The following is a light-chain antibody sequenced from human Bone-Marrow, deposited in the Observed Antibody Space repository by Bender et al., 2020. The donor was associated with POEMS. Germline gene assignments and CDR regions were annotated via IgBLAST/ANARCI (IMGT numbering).Light chain of an antibody. V-gene: IGLV2-14*01. J-gene: IGLJ3*02. CDR1: NSDVGGYNY. CDR3: AAWDAGLSGGV. Sequence: QSALTQPASVSGSPGQSITISCTGTNSDVGGYNYVSWYQRHPGKAPKLMIYDVSNRPSGVSNRFSGSKSGNTASLAISGLQSEDEADYYCAAWDAGLSGGVFGGGTKLTVL. CDR2: DVS.